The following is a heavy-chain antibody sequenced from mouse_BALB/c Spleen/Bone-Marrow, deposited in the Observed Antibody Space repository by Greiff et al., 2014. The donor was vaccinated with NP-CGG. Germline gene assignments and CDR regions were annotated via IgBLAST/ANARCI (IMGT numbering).Heavy chain of an antibody. CDR3: AKVTTGFAY. V-gene: IGHV1-80*01. CDR1: GYAFSSYW. CDR2: IYPGDGET. J-gene: IGHJ3*01. D-gene: IGHD2-2*01. Sequence: VQLQQSGAELVRPGSSVKISCKASGYAFSSYWMTWVKQRPGQGLEWIGQIYPGDGETNYKGKFKGKATLTADKSSSTAYMQLSGLTSEDSAVYFCAKVTTGFAYWGQGTLVTVSA.